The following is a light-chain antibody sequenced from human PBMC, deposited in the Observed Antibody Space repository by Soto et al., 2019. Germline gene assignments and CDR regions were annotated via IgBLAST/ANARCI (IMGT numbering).Light chain of an antibody. CDR1: QSVSSN. CDR2: GAS. J-gene: IGKJ2*01. CDR3: QQSNNWPRT. V-gene: IGKV3-15*01. Sequence: EIVMTQSPATLSVSPGERATLSCRASQSVSSNLAWYQQIPGQAPRLLIYGASTRAAGIPARFSGSGSGTAFTPTISSLQSEDFAVYSCQQSNNWPRTFGQGTKLEIK.